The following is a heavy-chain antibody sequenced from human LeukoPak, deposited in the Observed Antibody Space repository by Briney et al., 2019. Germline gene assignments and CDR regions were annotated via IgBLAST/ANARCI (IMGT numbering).Heavy chain of an antibody. CDR3: ARDRASADVLRFLEWLPHYYMDV. Sequence: GASVKVSCKASGYTFTGYYMHWVRQAPGQGLEWMGWINPNSGGTNYARKFQGRVTMTRDTSISTAYMELSRLRSDDTAVYYCARDRASADVLRFLEWLPHYYMDVWGKGTTVTVSS. V-gene: IGHV1-2*02. CDR1: GYTFTGYY. CDR2: INPNSGGT. D-gene: IGHD3-3*01. J-gene: IGHJ6*03.